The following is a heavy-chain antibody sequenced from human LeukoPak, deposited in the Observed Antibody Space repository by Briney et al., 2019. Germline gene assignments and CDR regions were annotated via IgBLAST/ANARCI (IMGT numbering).Heavy chain of an antibody. CDR2: ISYDGSNK. CDR1: GFTFSSYA. J-gene: IGHJ6*03. Sequence: GRSLRLSCAAPGFTFSSYAMHWVRQAPGKGLEWVAVISYDGSNKYYADSVKGRFIISRDNSKNTLYLQMNSLRAEDTAVYYCARAPSRKMLYDYYYYYYMDVWGKGTTVTVSS. V-gene: IGHV3-30*01. CDR3: ARAPSRKMLYDYYYYYYMDV. D-gene: IGHD2-8*01.